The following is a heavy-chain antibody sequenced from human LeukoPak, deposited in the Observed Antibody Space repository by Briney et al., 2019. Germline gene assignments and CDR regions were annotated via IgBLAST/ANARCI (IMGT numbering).Heavy chain of an antibody. V-gene: IGHV1-2*02. CDR2: INPNSGGT. CDR3: ARAGVHAIVDY. J-gene: IGHJ4*02. D-gene: IGHD5/OR15-5a*01. Sequence: ASVKVSCKASGYTFTDYYMHWVRQAPGQGFEWMGWINPNSGGTNYAQKFQGRVTMTRDTSISTAYMELSSLRSDDTAIYYCARAGVHAIVDYWGQGTLVTVSS. CDR1: GYTFTDYY.